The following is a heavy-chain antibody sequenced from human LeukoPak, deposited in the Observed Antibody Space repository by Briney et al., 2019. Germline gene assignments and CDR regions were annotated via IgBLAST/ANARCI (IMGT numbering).Heavy chain of an antibody. V-gene: IGHV1-2*02. D-gene: IGHD1-26*01. Sequence: ASVKVSCKASGYTFTGYYMHWVRQAPGQGLEWMGWINPNSGGTNYAQKFQGRVTMTRDTSISTAYMELSRLRSDDTAVYYCAXXXXXXYSGSYHDAFDIWGQGTMVTVSS. CDR3: AXXXXXXYSGSYHDAFDI. CDR2: INPNSGGT. J-gene: IGHJ3*02. CDR1: GYTFTGYY.